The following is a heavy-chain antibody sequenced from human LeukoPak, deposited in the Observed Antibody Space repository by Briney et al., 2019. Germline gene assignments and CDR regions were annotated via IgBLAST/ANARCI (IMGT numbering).Heavy chain of an antibody. V-gene: IGHV4-61*02. CDR3: ARDQVVRGVQRFDP. Sequence: PSQTLSLTCTVSGGSISSGSYYWSWIRQPAGKGLEWIGRIYTSGSTNYNPSLKSRVTISVDTSKNQFSLKLSSVTAADTAVYYCARDQVVRGVQRFDPWGQGTLVTVSS. CDR2: IYTSGST. CDR1: GGSISSGSYY. D-gene: IGHD3-10*01. J-gene: IGHJ5*02.